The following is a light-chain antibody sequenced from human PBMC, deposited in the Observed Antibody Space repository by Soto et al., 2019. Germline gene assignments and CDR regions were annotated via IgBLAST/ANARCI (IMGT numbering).Light chain of an antibody. Sequence: EIGMTQSPATLSVSLGERATLSCRASQSVSSDLAWYQQRPGQAPRLLIYDASTRASGVPARFSGSGSGTEFTLTISSLQSEDFGVYYCQHYKNWPPWTFGQGTKVDIK. CDR1: QSVSSD. CDR2: DAS. CDR3: QHYKNWPPWT. V-gene: IGKV3-15*01. J-gene: IGKJ1*01.